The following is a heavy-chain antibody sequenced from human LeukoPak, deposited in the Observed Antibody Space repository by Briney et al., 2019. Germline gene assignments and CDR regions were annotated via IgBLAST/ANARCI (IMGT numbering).Heavy chain of an antibody. CDR2: INHSGST. CDR1: GGSFSGYY. CDR3: ARGPRRGQPYGMDV. J-gene: IGHJ6*04. D-gene: IGHD3-10*01. Sequence: PSETLSLTCAVYGGSFSGYYWSWIRQPPGKGLEWVGEINHSGSTNYNPSLKSRVTISVDTSKNQFSLKLSSVTAADTAVYYCARGPRRGQPYGMDVWGKGTTVTVSS. V-gene: IGHV4-34*01.